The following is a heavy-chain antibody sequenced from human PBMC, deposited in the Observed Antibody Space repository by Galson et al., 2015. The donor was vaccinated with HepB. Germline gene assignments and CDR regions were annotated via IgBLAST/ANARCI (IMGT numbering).Heavy chain of an antibody. Sequence: SLRLSCAASGFTVSSNYMSWVRQAPGEGLEWVSVIYSGGSTYYADSVKGRFTISRDNSKNTLYLQMNSLRAEDTAVYYCASAVAGAEYFQHWGQGTLVTVSS. V-gene: IGHV3-53*01. CDR3: ASAVAGAEYFQH. J-gene: IGHJ1*01. CDR2: IYSGGST. CDR1: GFTVSSNY. D-gene: IGHD5-12*01.